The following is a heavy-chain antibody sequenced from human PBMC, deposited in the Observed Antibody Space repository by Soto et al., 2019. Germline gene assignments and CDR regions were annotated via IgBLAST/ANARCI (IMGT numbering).Heavy chain of an antibody. CDR1: GDTFSGYY. V-gene: IGHV1-2*02. J-gene: IGHJ5*02. CDR3: VTGYSSRWYWFDP. D-gene: IGHD6-19*01. CDR2: INPDSGGT. Sequence: ASVKVSCKASGDTFSGYYMHWVRQAPGQGLEWLGWINPDSGGTDYERKFQGRVTMTRDTSIRKAYMEMSSLRSDDTAVYYCVTGYSSRWYWFDPWGQGTLVTAPQ.